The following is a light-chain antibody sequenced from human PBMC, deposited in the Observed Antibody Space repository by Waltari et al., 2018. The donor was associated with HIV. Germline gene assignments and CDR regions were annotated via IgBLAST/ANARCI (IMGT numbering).Light chain of an antibody. Sequence: QSVLTQPPSASGTPGRRVTIPCSGSTSNVGGSTVSWFYHLPGTAPKLSGTAPHLLIFSDDQRPSGVPDRFSGSKSGTSASLAISGLQSEDEADYYCATWDGSLNGVLFGGGTKLTVL. CDR1: TSNVGGST. J-gene: IGLJ2*01. CDR2: SDD. CDR3: ATWDGSLNGVL. V-gene: IGLV1-44*01.